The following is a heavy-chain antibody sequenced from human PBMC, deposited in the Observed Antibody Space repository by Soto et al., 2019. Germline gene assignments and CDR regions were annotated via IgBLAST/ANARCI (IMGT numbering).Heavy chain of an antibody. CDR3: ARHFREYYDFWSGVTLDGMDV. D-gene: IGHD3-3*01. J-gene: IGHJ6*02. CDR2: INHSGST. Sequence: SETLSLTCAVYGGSGGSFSGYYWSWIRQPPGKGLEWIGEINHSGSTNYNPSLKSRVTISVDTSKNQFSLKLSSVTAADTAVYYCARHFREYYDFWSGVTLDGMDVWGQGTTVTVSS. CDR1: GGSGGSFSGYY. V-gene: IGHV4-34*01.